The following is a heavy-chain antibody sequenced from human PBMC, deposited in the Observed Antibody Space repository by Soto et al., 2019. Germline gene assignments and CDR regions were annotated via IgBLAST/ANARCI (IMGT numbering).Heavy chain of an antibody. CDR1: GFSLSASGVG. CDR3: ARKNSGTYALDY. J-gene: IGHJ4*02. CDR2: IYWDDTK. V-gene: IGHV2-5*02. Sequence: QITLKESGPPLVKPTQTLTLTCTFSGFSLSASGVGVGWFRQPPGKALEWLAVIYWDDTKTYSPSLESRLTVTKDTSKNQVVLTMTNMDPVDTATYCCARKNSGTYALDYWGQGVLVTVSS. D-gene: IGHD1-26*01.